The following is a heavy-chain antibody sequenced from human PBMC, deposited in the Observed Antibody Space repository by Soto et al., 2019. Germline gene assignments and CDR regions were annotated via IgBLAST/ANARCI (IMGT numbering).Heavy chain of an antibody. D-gene: IGHD3-22*01. Sequence: EVQLVESGGGLIQPGGSLRLSCAASGFTVSSNYMSWVRQAPGKGLEWVSVIYSGGSTYYADSVKGRFTISRDNSKNPLYLQMNSLRAEDTAVYYCARDRVESGYPEYFQHWGQGILVTGSS. CDR3: ARDRVESGYPEYFQH. J-gene: IGHJ1*01. V-gene: IGHV3-53*01. CDR2: IYSGGST. CDR1: GFTVSSNY.